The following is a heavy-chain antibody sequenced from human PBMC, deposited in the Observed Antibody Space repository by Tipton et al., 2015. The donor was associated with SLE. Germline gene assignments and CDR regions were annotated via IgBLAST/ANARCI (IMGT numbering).Heavy chain of an antibody. J-gene: IGHJ6*02. D-gene: IGHD1-26*01. CDR2: ISWDGGST. CDR3: AKVGSYYYYYGMDV. Sequence: SLRLSCAASGFTFDDYTMHWVRQAPGKGLEWVSLISWDGGSTYYADSVKGRFTISRDNSKNSLYLQMNSLRTEDTALYYCAKVGSYYYYYGMDVWGQGTTVTVSS. V-gene: IGHV3-43*01. CDR1: GFTFDDYT.